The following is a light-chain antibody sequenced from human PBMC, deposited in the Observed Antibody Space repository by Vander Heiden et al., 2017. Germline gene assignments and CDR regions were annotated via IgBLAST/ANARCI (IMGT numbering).Light chain of an antibody. CDR2: GAS. CDR3: QQDGSSPRT. V-gene: IGKV3-20*01. Sequence: EIVLTQSPGTLSLSAGDRATLSCSASQSVTSNNLAWYQQKRGQAPRLLVWGASRRATGIPDRFSGGGSGTEFTLTISRREPEDFAVYYCQQDGSSPRTFGQGTKVEVK. CDR1: QSVTSNN. J-gene: IGKJ1*01.